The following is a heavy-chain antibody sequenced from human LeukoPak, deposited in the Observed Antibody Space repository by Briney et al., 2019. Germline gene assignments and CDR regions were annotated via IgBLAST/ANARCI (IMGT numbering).Heavy chain of an antibody. V-gene: IGHV7-4-1*02. J-gene: IGHJ4*02. CDR3: ARDYKSYYYDSSGYLDY. CDR2: INTNTGNR. Sequence: GASVKVPCKASGYTFTSYAMNWVRQAPGQGLEWMGWINTNTGNRTYAQGFTGRFVFSLDTSVSTAYLQISSLKAEDTAVYYCARDYKSYYYDSSGYLDYWGQGTLVTVSS. CDR1: GYTFTSYA. D-gene: IGHD3-22*01.